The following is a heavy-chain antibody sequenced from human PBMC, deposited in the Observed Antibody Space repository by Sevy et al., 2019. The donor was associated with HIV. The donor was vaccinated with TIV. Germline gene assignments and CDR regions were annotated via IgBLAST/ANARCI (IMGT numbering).Heavy chain of an antibody. D-gene: IGHD6-19*01. CDR2: LYYSGIT. CDR1: GDSISSYY. J-gene: IGHJ4*02. CDR3: ARGLAYYFDY. Sequence: SETLSLTCTVSGDSISSYYWSWIRQPPGKGLEWIGYLYYSGITNYNPSLKSRVTILGDTSKNQFSLKLSSVTAADTAVYYCARGLAYYFDYWGQGTLVTVSS. V-gene: IGHV4-59*01.